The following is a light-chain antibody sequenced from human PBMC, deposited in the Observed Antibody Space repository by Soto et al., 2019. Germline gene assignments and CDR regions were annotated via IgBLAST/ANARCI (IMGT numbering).Light chain of an antibody. J-gene: IGLJ1*01. CDR1: SSDVGSYNY. CDR2: EVS. CDR3: SSYTSSNTL. Sequence: QSVLTQPASVSGSPGQSITISCTGTSSDVGSYNYVSWYQQHPGKAPKLMIYEVSDRPSGISSRFSGSKSGNTASLTISGLQTEDEADYYCSSYTSSNTLFGTGTKLTVL. V-gene: IGLV2-14*01.